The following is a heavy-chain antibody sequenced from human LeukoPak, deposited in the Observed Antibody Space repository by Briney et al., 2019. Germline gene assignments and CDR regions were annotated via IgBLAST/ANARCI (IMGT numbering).Heavy chain of an antibody. D-gene: IGHD3-16*01. J-gene: IGHJ6*02. CDR2: IYYSGST. V-gene: IGHV4-30-4*08. CDR3: ATAEGGGYYYYGMDV. Sequence: PSETLSLTCTVSGGSISSGDYYWSWIRQPPGKGLEWIGYIYYSGSTYYDPSLKSRVTISVDTSKNQFSLKLSSVTAADTAVYYCATAEGGGYYYYGMDVWGQGTTVTVSS. CDR1: GGSISSGDYY.